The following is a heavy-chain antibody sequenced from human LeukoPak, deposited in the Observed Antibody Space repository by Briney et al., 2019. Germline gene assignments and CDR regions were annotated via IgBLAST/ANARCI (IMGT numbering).Heavy chain of an antibody. CDR1: GFTFDDYA. CDR2: ISWNSGSI. V-gene: IGHV3-9*01. Sequence: GGSLRLSCAASGFTFDDYAMHWVRQAPGKGLEWVSGISWNSGSIGYADSVKGRFTISRDNAKNSLYLQMNSLRAEDTALYYCAKDVGQTYFDYWGQGPRSPSPQ. J-gene: IGHJ4*02. CDR3: AKDVGQTYFDY.